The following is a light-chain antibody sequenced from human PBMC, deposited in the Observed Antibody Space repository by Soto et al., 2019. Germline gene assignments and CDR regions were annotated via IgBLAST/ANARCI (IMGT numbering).Light chain of an antibody. J-gene: IGKJ4*01. V-gene: IGKV3-11*01. CDR3: QQRSNLPPRLT. CDR1: QSVSSY. CDR2: DAS. Sequence: EIVLTQSPATLSLSPGERATLSCRASQSVSSYLGWYQQKPGQAPRLLISDASNRATGIPARFSGSGSGTDFTLTISSLEPEDFAVYYCQQRSNLPPRLTFGGGTKVEIK.